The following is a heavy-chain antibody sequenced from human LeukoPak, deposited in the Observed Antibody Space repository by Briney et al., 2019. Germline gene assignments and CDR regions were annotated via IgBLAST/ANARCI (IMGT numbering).Heavy chain of an antibody. CDR3: ARVAYCSSTSCRRVSAYDFAREHQPKYGMDV. D-gene: IGHD2-2*01. J-gene: IGHJ6*02. V-gene: IGHV4-34*01. Sequence: SETLSLTCAVYGGSFSGYYWSWIRQPPGKGLEWIGEINHSGSTNYNPSLKSRVTISVDTSKNQFSLKLSSVTAADTAVYYCARVAYCSSTSCRRVSAYDFAREHQPKYGMDVWGQGTTVTVSS. CDR1: GGSFSGYY. CDR2: INHSGST.